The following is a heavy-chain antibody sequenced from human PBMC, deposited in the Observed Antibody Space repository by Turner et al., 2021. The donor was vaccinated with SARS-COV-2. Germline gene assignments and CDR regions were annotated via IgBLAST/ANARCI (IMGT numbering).Heavy chain of an antibody. CDR2: SYYSGST. CDR1: GGSISSSSYY. J-gene: IGHJ4*02. V-gene: IGHV4-39*01. Sequence: QLQLQESGPGLVKPSETLSLTCTVSGGSISSSSYYWGWIRQPPGKGLEWIGYSYYSGSTYYNPSLKSRVTISVDTSKNQFSLKLSSVTAADTAVYYCARHSPELRGDYFDYWGQGTLVTVSS. D-gene: IGHD1-26*01. CDR3: ARHSPELRGDYFDY.